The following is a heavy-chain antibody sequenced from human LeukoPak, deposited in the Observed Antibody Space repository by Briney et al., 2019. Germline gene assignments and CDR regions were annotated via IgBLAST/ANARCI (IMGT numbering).Heavy chain of an antibody. CDR3: AKDKNVFAEWLRPTTFDY. CDR2: ISWNSGSI. J-gene: IGHJ4*02. D-gene: IGHD5-12*01. Sequence: PGRSLRLSCAASGFTFDDYAMHWVRQAPGKGLEWVSGISWNSGSIGYADSVKGRFTISRDNAKNSLYLQMNSLRAEDTALYYCAKDKNVFAEWLRPTTFDYWGQGTLVTVSS. CDR1: GFTFDDYA. V-gene: IGHV3-9*01.